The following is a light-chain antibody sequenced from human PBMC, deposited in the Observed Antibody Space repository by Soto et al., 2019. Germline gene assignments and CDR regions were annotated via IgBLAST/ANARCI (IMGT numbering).Light chain of an antibody. Sequence: DIQMTQSPSSLSASVGHRVTITCRASQSIGSNLAWYQQKPGKLHKLLIYGAYTRDSGVQARFSGSGSGTEFTLTISSLQSEDFAIYYCKKYNSGLRTFGQGTRVEIK. CDR1: QSIGSN. V-gene: IGKV1-27*01. CDR3: KKYNSGLRT. J-gene: IGKJ5*01. CDR2: GAY.